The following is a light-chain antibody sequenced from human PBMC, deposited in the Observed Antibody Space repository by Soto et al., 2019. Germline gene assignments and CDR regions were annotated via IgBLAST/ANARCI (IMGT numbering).Light chain of an antibody. Sequence: EIVMTQSPPTLSVSPGERATLSCRASQSVSSNLSWYQQKPGQAPRLLIYGASTRATGIPARFSGSGSGTGFTLTISSLQSEDFAVYYRQQYNNWPPVTFGQGTKLEIK. CDR2: GAS. CDR3: QQYNNWPPVT. J-gene: IGKJ2*01. CDR1: QSVSSN. V-gene: IGKV3-15*01.